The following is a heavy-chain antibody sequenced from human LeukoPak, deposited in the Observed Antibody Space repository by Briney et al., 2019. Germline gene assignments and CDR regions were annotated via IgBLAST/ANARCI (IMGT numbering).Heavy chain of an antibody. J-gene: IGHJ3*02. V-gene: IGHV1-2*02. Sequence: GASVKVSCKASGYTFTGYYMHWVRQASGQGLEWMGWINPNSGGTNYAQKFQGRVTMTRDTSISTAYMELSRLRSDDTAVYYCAREVGRDGPSRAFDIWGQGTMVTVSS. CDR2: INPNSGGT. CDR3: AREVGRDGPSRAFDI. CDR1: GYTFTGYY. D-gene: IGHD5-24*01.